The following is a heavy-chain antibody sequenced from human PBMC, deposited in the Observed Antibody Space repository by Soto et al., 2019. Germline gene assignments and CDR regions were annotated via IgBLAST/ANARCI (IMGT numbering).Heavy chain of an antibody. D-gene: IGHD3-3*01. CDR3: ARVNYGFWSGYYTYYYYYMDV. Sequence: SLKLSCKASGYTFTRYDINCVRQATGQGLEWMGWMNPNSGNTGYAQKFQGRVTMTRNTSISTAYMELSSLRSEDTAVYYCARVNYGFWSGYYTYYYYYMDVWGKGTTVTVSS. V-gene: IGHV1-8*01. J-gene: IGHJ6*03. CDR2: MNPNSGNT. CDR1: GYTFTRYD.